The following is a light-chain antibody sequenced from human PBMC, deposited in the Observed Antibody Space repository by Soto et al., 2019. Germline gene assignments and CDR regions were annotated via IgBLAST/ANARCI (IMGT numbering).Light chain of an antibody. V-gene: IGKV3-20*01. J-gene: IGKJ1*01. CDR2: GAS. CDR3: QQYGNSPWT. CDR1: QSVTSNY. Sequence: EIVLTQSPGTLSLSTGERATLSCRASQSVTSNYLAWYQQKPGQAPRLLIYGASSRATGIPDRISGSGSGTDFTLTINRLESEDFAVYYCQQYGNSPWTFGRGTKVDIK.